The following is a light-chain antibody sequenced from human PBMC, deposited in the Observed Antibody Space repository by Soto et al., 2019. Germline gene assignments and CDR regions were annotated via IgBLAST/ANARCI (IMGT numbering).Light chain of an antibody. CDR3: QQYNNWPPLT. J-gene: IGKJ4*01. V-gene: IGKV3-15*01. CDR1: QSIRNN. CDR2: GAS. Sequence: EIVMTQSPATLSVSPGERATLSCRASQSIRNNLAWYQQKPGQAPRLLISGASTRATGIPARFSGSGSGTEFTLTISSLQSEDFAVYYCQQYNNWPPLTVGGGTKVEIK.